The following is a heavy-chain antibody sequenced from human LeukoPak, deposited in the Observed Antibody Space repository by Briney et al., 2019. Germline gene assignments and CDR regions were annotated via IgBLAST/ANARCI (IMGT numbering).Heavy chain of an antibody. V-gene: IGHV1-69*04. CDR1: GGTFSSYA. CDR3: ARDGPYGSGSGYYGMDV. D-gene: IGHD3-10*01. Sequence: SVKVSCKASGGTFSSYAISWVRQAPGQGLEWMGRIIPILGIANYAQKFQGRVTITADKSTSTAYMELSSLRSEDTAVYYCARDGPYGSGSGYYGMDVWGQGATVTVSS. J-gene: IGHJ6*02. CDR2: IIPILGIA.